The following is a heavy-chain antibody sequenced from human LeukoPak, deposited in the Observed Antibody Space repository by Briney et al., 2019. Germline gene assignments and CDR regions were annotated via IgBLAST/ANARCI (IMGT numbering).Heavy chain of an antibody. CDR3: ARQIRAVHGFDP. CDR2: IYYSGST. D-gene: IGHD4-17*01. Sequence: SETLSLTCTVSGGSISSSSYYWGWIRQPPGKGLEWIGSIYYSGSTYYNPSLKSRVTISVDTSKNQFSLKLSSVTAADTAVYYCARQIRAVHGFDPWGQGTLVTVSS. CDR1: GGSISSSSYY. J-gene: IGHJ5*02. V-gene: IGHV4-39*01.